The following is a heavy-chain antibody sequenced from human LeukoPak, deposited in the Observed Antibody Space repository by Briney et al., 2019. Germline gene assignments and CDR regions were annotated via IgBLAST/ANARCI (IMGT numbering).Heavy chain of an antibody. V-gene: IGHV4-4*07. CDR2: IYTSGST. Sequence: PSETLSLTCTVSGGSISSYYWSWIRQPAGKGLEWIGRIYTSGSTNYNPSLKSRVTISVDTSKNQFSLKLSSVTAADTAVYYCARGTLDDILTGHDSNAFDIWGQGTMVTVSS. J-gene: IGHJ3*02. CDR3: ARGTLDDILTGHDSNAFDI. CDR1: GGSISSYY. D-gene: IGHD3-9*01.